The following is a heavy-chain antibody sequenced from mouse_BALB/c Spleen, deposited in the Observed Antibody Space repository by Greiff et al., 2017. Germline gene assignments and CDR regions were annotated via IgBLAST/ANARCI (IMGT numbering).Heavy chain of an antibody. V-gene: IGHV5-9*03. D-gene: IGHD2-3*01. CDR2: ISSGGGNT. J-gene: IGHJ3*01. CDR1: GFTFSSYT. CDR3: ADGYYPWFAY. Sequence: EVQRVESGGGLVKPGGSLKLSCAASGFTFSSYTMSWVRQTPEKRLEWVATISSGGGNTYYPDSVKGRFTISRDNAKNNLYLQMSSLRSEDTALYYCADGYYPWFAYWGLGTLVTVSA.